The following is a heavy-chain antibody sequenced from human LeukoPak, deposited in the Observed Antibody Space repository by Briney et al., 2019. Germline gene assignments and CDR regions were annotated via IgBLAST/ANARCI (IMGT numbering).Heavy chain of an antibody. V-gene: IGHV3-11*01. D-gene: IGHD4-17*01. J-gene: IGHJ4*02. CDR1: GFTFSDYY. CDR2: ISSSGSTI. CDR3: ARDQVTKGDFDY. Sequence: GGSLRLSCAASGFTFSDYYVSWIRQAPGKGLEWVSYISSSGSTIYYADSVKGRFTISRDNAKNSLYLQMSSLRAEDTAVYYCARDQVTKGDFDYWGQGTLVTVSS.